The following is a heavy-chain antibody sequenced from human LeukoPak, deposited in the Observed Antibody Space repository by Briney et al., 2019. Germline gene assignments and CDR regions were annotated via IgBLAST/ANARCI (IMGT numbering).Heavy chain of an antibody. J-gene: IGHJ6*03. D-gene: IGHD3-3*01. CDR2: MNPNSGNT. CDR1: GYTFTSYD. CDR3: ARGRRVLRFLEWLSANSPPRYYYYMDV. Sequence: GASVPVSFKSSGYTFTSYDINWVRQAAGQGLEWMGWMNPNSGNTGYAQKFQGRVTMTRNTSISTAYMELSSLRSEDTAVYYCARGRRVLRFLEWLSANSPPRYYYYMDVWGKGTTVTVSS. V-gene: IGHV1-8*01.